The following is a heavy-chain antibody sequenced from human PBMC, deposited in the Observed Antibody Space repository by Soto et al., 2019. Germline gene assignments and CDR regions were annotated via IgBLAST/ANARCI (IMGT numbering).Heavy chain of an antibody. V-gene: IGHV3-9*01. Sequence: EVQLVESGGGLVQPGRSLTLSCAASGFNFDDYAMHWVRQAPGKGLEWISSINWNSATIDYADSVKGRFTISRDNAGSSLFLHLNSVRPEDTALYYCAKDLAGSPAYYGADVWGQGTAVTVSS. CDR3: AKDLAGSPAYYGADV. D-gene: IGHD2-15*01. CDR1: GFNFDDYA. CDR2: INWNSATI. J-gene: IGHJ6*02.